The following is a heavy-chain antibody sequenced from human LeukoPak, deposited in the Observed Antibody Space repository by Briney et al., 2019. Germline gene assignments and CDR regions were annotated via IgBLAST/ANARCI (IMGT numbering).Heavy chain of an antibody. Sequence: PSETLSLTCAVYGGSFSGYYWSWIRQPPGKGLEWIGETNHSGSTNYNPSLKSRVTISVDTSKNQFSLKLSSVTAADTAVYYCARAIGGYYFDYWGQGTLVTVSS. J-gene: IGHJ4*02. V-gene: IGHV4-34*01. D-gene: IGHD3-10*01. CDR2: TNHSGST. CDR3: ARAIGGYYFDY. CDR1: GGSFSGYY.